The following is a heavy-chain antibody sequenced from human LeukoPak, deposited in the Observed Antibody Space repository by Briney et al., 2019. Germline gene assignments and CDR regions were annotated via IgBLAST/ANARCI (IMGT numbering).Heavy chain of an antibody. J-gene: IGHJ4*02. V-gene: IGHV4-59*08. CDR1: GGSISSYY. CDR3: ARHGGAYSFDY. D-gene: IGHD2-21*01. Sequence: SETLSLACTVSGGSISSYYWSWIRQPPGKGLEWIGFIDDSGRTNYNPSLKSRVIISVATSKNQFSLKLISESAADTAVYYCARHGGAYSFDYWGQGTLVTVSS. CDR2: IDDSGRT.